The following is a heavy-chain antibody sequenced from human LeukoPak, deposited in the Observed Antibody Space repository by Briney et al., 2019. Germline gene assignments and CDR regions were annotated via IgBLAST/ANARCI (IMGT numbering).Heavy chain of an antibody. D-gene: IGHD2-2*01. CDR3: ATQNQLPTYYYYYYMDV. CDR2: INHSGST. J-gene: IGHJ6*03. Sequence: RPSETLSLTCAVYGGSFSGYYWSWIRQPPGKGLEWIGEINHSGSTNYNPSLKSRVTISVDTSKNQFSLKLSSVTAADTAVYYCATQNQLPTYYYYYYMDVWGKGTTVTVSS. CDR1: GGSFSGYY. V-gene: IGHV4-34*01.